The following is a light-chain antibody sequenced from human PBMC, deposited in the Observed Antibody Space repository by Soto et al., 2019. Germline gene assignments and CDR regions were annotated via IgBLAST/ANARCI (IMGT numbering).Light chain of an antibody. CDR1: QSVSSSY. J-gene: IGKJ1*01. CDR3: QQYGSSRWT. V-gene: IGKV3-20*01. Sequence: ESVRSQSPGTLSMSPGERATLSCRASQSVSSSYLAWYQQNRGQAPRLLIYGASSRATGIPDRFSGSGSGTDFTLTISRLEPEDFAVYYCQQYGSSRWTFGQGTKVDIK. CDR2: GAS.